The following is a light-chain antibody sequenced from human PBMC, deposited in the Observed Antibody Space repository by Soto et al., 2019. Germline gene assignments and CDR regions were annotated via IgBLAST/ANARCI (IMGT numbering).Light chain of an antibody. CDR3: QQYGSSPYT. CDR1: QSVRSNY. Sequence: EIVLTQSPATLSLSPGEIATLSCGASQSVRSNYLAWYQQNPGLAPRLLTYDASARATGIPDRFSGSASGTDFTLTISRLEPEDFAVYYCQQYGSSPYTFGQGTKLEIK. V-gene: IGKV3D-20*01. J-gene: IGKJ2*01. CDR2: DAS.